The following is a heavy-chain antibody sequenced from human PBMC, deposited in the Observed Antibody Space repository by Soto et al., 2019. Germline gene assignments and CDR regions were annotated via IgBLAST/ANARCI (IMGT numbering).Heavy chain of an antibody. CDR3: ARPIPRWSYHYGMDV. Sequence: QLVESGGRGVQPGRSLRLSCEASEFTFSSYAMHWVRQAPGRGLEWVALISFDGRKEYYADSVKGRFTVSRDNSRSMVYLQMDSLRPDDTAIYYCARPIPRWSYHYGMDVWGQGTTVTVSS. J-gene: IGHJ6*02. CDR1: EFTFSSYA. CDR2: ISFDGRKE. D-gene: IGHD2-15*01. V-gene: IGHV3-30*03.